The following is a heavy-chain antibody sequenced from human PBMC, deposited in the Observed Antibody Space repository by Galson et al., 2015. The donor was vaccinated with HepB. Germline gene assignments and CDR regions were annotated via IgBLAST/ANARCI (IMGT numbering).Heavy chain of an antibody. Sequence: SLRLSCAASGFTFNYYTMNWVRQAPGKGLEWVSFISSSSSSIYYADSVKGRFTISRDNAENSLYLQMNSLSAEDTAVYYCARGRVGSLDAAFDIWGQGTVVTVSS. CDR2: ISSSSSSI. CDR1: GFTFNYYT. J-gene: IGHJ3*02. V-gene: IGHV3-21*01. CDR3: ARGRVGSLDAAFDI. D-gene: IGHD5-24*01.